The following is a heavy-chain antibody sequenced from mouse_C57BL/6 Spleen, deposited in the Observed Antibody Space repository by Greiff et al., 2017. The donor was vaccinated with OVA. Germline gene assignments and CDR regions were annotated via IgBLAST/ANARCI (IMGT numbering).Heavy chain of an antibody. CDR2: IDPSDSET. CDR3: VITTLVAHYAMDY. J-gene: IGHJ4*01. D-gene: IGHD1-1*01. Sequence: QVQLKQPGAELVRPGSSVKLSCKASGYTFTSYWMHWVKQRPIQGLEWIGNIDPSDSETHYNQKFKDKATLTVDKSSSTAYMQLSSLTSEDSAVYYCVITTLVAHYAMDYWGQGTSVTVSS. V-gene: IGHV1-52*01. CDR1: GYTFTSYW.